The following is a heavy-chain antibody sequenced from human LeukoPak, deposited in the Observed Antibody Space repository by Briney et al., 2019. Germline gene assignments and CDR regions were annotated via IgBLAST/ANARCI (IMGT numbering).Heavy chain of an antibody. CDR2: ISSNGGST. J-gene: IGHJ6*03. Sequence: GGSLRLSCAASGFTFSSYAMHWVRQAPGKGLEYVSAISSNGGSTYYVNSVKGRFTIYRDNYKTTLYLQMGSLRAEDMAVYYCATHTDQYDFWSGFYYMDVWGKGTTVTVSS. CDR1: GFTFSSYA. CDR3: ATHTDQYDFWSGFYYMDV. D-gene: IGHD3-3*01. V-gene: IGHV3-64*01.